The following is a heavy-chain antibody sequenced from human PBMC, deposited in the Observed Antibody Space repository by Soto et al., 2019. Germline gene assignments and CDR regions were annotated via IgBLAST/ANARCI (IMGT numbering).Heavy chain of an antibody. Sequence: ASVKVSCKSSGYTFTNYYMHWVRQAPGQGLEWLGIINPVGGTTSYAQKFQGRVTLTRDTSTSTVYLEMSSLTSEDTAVYFCARGVNYDVLTGPKYYGMDVWGKGTTVTVSS. D-gene: IGHD3-9*01. J-gene: IGHJ6*04. V-gene: IGHV1-46*01. CDR3: ARGVNYDVLTGPKYYGMDV. CDR1: GYTFTNYY. CDR2: INPVGGTT.